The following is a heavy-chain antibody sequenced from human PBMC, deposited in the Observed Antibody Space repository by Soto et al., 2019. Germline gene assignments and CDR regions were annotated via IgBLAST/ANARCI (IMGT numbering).Heavy chain of an antibody. J-gene: IGHJ4*02. CDR2: IADFGYT. D-gene: IGHD3-3*01. V-gene: IGHV4-31*03. Sequence: ASETLSLTCTVSGGSINSGGYYWTWLRQHPGKGLEWLGYIADFGYTFYNPSLQSRVILSMDTSKSQFSLKLSSATAADTAVYFCARKQAGFFYGIDYWGQGTLVTVSS. CDR3: ARKQAGFFYGIDY. CDR1: GGSINSGGYY.